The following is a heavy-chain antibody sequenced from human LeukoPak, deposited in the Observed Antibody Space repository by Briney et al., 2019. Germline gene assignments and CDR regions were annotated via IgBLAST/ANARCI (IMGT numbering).Heavy chain of an antibody. D-gene: IGHD1-26*01. CDR2: LYSGRST. CDR3: ARTVGARTYYLDY. J-gene: IGHJ4*02. V-gene: IGHV4-39*07. CDR1: GGSLSGSRFH. Sequence: SETLSLTCSVSGGSLSGSRFHWGWVRQSPGKGLEWLGSLYSGRSTYQNPSLSSRVTISGDTSKNQFSLKLTSVTAADTAVYYCARTVGARTYYLDYWGQGTPVIVSS.